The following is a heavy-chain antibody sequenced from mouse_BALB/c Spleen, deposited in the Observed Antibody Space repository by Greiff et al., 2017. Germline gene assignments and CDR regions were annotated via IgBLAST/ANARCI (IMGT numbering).Heavy chain of an antibody. CDR1: GYAFSSYW. D-gene: IGHD4-1*01. V-gene: IGHV1-80*01. CDR3: ARGNWDFAY. Sequence: QVQLKESGAELVRPGSSVKISCKASGYAFSSYWMNWVKQRPGQGLEWIGQIYPGDGDTNYNGKFKGKATLTADKSSSTAYMQLSSLTSEDSAVYFCARGNWDFAYWGQGTLVTVSA. J-gene: IGHJ3*01. CDR2: IYPGDGDT.